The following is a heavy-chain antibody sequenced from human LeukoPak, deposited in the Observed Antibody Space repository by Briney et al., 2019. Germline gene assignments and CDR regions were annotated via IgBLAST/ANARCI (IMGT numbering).Heavy chain of an antibody. CDR1: GGSISSSSYY. CDR2: IYYSGST. V-gene: IGHV4-39*01. J-gene: IGHJ4*02. CDR3: VGSVDSSSWYFSQYYFDY. Sequence: PSETLSLTCTVSGGSISSSSYYWGWIRQPPGKGLEWIGSIYYSGSTYYNPSLKSRVTISVDTSKNQFSLKLSSVTAADTAVYYCVGSVDSSSWYFSQYYFDYWGQGTLVTVSS. D-gene: IGHD6-13*01.